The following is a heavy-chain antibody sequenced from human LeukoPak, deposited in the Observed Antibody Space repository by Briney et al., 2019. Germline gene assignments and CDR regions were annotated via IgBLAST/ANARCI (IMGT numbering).Heavy chain of an antibody. CDR2: MNPNSGST. V-gene: IGHV1-8*03. Sequence: VASVKVSCKASGYTFTSYDINWVRQATGQGLEWMGWMNPNSGSTGYAQKFQGRVTITRNTSISTAYMELSGLRSEDTAVYYCARGRATGYPYYFGYWGQVTMVTVSS. J-gene: IGHJ4*02. D-gene: IGHD5-12*01. CDR3: ARGRATGYPYYFGY. CDR1: GYTFTSYD.